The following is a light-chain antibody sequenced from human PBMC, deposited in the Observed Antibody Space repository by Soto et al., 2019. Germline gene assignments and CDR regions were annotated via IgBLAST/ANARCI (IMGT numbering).Light chain of an antibody. Sequence: DIQITQSPSSLSACVGDGITIPSRASQDISNYLAWYQMKPGKVPKLLIYSASTLQSGVPSRLSGGGSGTVFTLSIRSLQPEDAATYFCQKYNTALTFGQGTRLEIK. V-gene: IGKV1-27*01. CDR3: QKYNTALT. J-gene: IGKJ5*01. CDR2: SAS. CDR1: QDISNY.